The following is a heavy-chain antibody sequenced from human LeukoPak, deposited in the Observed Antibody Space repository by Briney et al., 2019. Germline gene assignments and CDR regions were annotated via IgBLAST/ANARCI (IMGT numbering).Heavy chain of an antibody. J-gene: IGHJ4*02. V-gene: IGHV4-34*01. CDR2: INHSGST. Sequence: SETLSLTCAVYGGSFSGYYWSWIRQPPGKGLEWIGEINHSGSTNYNPSLKSRVTISVDTSKNQFSLKLSSVTAADTAVYYCARDLSLYCSGGSCYSLNYWGQGTLVTVSS. CDR1: GGSFSGYY. D-gene: IGHD2-15*01. CDR3: ARDLSLYCSGGSCYSLNY.